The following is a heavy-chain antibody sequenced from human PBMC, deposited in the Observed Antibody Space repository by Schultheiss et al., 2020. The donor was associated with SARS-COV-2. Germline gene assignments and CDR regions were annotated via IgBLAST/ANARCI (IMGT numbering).Heavy chain of an antibody. J-gene: IGHJ6*02. CDR2: ISYDGSNK. D-gene: IGHD4-17*01. CDR1: GFTFSSYG. CDR3: TTGDYQRYYYYGMDV. V-gene: IGHV3-30*03. Sequence: GESLKISCAASGFTFSSYGMHWVRQAPGKGLEWVAVISYDGSNKYYADSVKGRFTISRDNSKNTLYLQMNSLKTEDTAVYYCTTGDYQRYYYYGMDVWGQGTTVTVSS.